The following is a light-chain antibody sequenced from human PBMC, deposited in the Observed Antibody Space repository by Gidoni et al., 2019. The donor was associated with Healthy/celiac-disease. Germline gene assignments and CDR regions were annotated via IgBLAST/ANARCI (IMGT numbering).Light chain of an antibody. CDR1: QSVSSN. CDR2: GAS. CDR3: QQYNNWPHT. Sequence: EIVLTQSPATRSVSPGERAPLPCRASQSVSSNLAWYQQKPGQAPRRLIYGASTRATGIPTRISGSGSRTEFTLTISSLQAEDFAVYYCQQYNNWPHTFXXXTKLEIK. V-gene: IGKV3-15*01. J-gene: IGKJ2*01.